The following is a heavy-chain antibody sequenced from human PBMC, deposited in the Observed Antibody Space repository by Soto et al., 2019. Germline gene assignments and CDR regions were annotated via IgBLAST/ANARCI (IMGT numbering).Heavy chain of an antibody. J-gene: IGHJ4*02. Sequence: VGSLRLSCAASGFTVSGHYMSWVRQAPGKGLQWVSLLYSGGSTYYADSVTGRFTISRDSSKNTLYIQMDKLRVEDTAVYYCAAAIYGDWSFDYWGQGTLVTVSS. CDR1: GFTVSGHY. D-gene: IGHD2-21*02. V-gene: IGHV3-53*05. CDR2: LYSGGST. CDR3: AAAIYGDWSFDY.